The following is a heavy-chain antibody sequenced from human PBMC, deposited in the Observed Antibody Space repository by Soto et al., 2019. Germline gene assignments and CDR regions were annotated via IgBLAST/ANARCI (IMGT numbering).Heavy chain of an antibody. Sequence: ASVKVSCKASGYTFTSYGISWVRQAPGQGLEWMGWISAYNGNTNYAQKFQARVTFTWDTSASTAYMELSGLRSEDTALYYCERDTITPGGHFSQFGMDVWGQGTTVTVS. CDR1: GYTFTSYG. D-gene: IGHD3-9*01. V-gene: IGHV1-18*04. CDR3: ERDTITPGGHFSQFGMDV. J-gene: IGHJ6*02. CDR2: ISAYNGNT.